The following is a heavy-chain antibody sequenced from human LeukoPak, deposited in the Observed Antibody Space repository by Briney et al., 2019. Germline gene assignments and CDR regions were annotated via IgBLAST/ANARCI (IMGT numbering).Heavy chain of an antibody. CDR1: GFTFNSYS. CDR3: ARDVYYYYYMDV. J-gene: IGHJ6*03. Sequence: GGSLRLSCAASGFTFNSYSMNWVRQAPGKGLEWVSSISSSSSYIYYADSVKGRFTISRDNAKNSLYLQMNSLRAEDTAVYYCARDVYYYYYMDVWGKGTTVTVSS. CDR2: ISSSSSYI. V-gene: IGHV3-21*01.